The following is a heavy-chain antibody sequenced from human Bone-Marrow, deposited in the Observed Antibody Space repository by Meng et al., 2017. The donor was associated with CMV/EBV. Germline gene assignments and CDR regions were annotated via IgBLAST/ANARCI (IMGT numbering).Heavy chain of an antibody. CDR1: GFTFSSYG. CDR2: IRYDGSNK. Sequence: GGSLRLSCAASGFTFSSYGMHWVRQAPGKGLEWVAFIRYDGSNKYYADSVKGRFTISRDNSKNTLYLQMTSLRAEDTAVYHCAPVGGWGTGAPPTMITWGQGTLVTVSS. D-gene: IGHD5-12*01. V-gene: IGHV3-30*02. J-gene: IGHJ5*02. CDR3: APVGGWGTGAPPTMIT.